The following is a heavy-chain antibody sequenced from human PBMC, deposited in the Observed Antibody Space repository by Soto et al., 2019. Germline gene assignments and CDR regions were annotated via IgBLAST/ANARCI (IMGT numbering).Heavy chain of an antibody. Sequence: PGGSLRLSCGGSGFPFSSYWMSWVRQAPGKGLEWVAIIKEDGSEKYYVDSVKGRFTISRDIPKNSLYLQMRSLRAEDTAVYYCARDYDILTGYFGGPEYFQHWGQGTLVTVSS. V-gene: IGHV3-7*01. D-gene: IGHD3-9*01. CDR3: ARDYDILTGYFGGPEYFQH. CDR2: IKEDGSEK. CDR1: GFPFSSYW. J-gene: IGHJ1*01.